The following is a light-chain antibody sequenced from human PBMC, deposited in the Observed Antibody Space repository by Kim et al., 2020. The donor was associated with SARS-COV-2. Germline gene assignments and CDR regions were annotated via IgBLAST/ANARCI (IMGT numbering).Light chain of an antibody. V-gene: IGKV1-33*01. CDR1: QDITKY. CDR2: DAS. J-gene: IGKJ5*01. CDR3: QQYDNLPIT. Sequence: ASVGDRVTITCQSSQDITKYLNWYRHKPGKAPQLLIYDASILETGVPSRFSGRGSGTDFAVTISSLQPEDIALYYCQQYDNLPITFGQGTRLEIK.